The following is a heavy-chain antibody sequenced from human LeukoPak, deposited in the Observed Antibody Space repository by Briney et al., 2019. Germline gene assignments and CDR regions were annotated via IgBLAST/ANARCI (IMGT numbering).Heavy chain of an antibody. CDR3: ARGNTGYSSSWYECAFDI. J-gene: IGHJ3*02. CDR2: INPNSGGT. D-gene: IGHD6-13*01. V-gene: IGHV1-2*02. Sequence: ASVKVSCKASGYTFTSYYMHWVRQAPGQGLEWMGWINPNSGGTKYAQKFQGRVTMTRDTSINTAYMEMNRLRSDDTAVYFCARGNTGYSSSWYECAFDIWGQGTMVTVSS. CDR1: GYTFTSYY.